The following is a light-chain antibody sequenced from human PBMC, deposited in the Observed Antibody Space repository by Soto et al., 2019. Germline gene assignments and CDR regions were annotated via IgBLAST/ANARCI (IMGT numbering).Light chain of an antibody. CDR2: GAS. V-gene: IGKV3-15*01. J-gene: IGKJ1*01. Sequence: EIVMTQSPATLSVSAGESATLSCRASQSVNSNLAWFQQKPGQAPRLLISGASTSATGIPARFSGSGSGTDFTLNISSLQSEDFAVYYCQHYSNWPPEWTFGQGTKVDIK. CDR3: QHYSNWPPEWT. CDR1: QSVNSN.